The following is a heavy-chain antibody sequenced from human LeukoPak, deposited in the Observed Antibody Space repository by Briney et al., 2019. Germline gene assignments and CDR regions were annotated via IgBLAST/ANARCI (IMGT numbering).Heavy chain of an antibody. CDR3: TRDQDGMGV. CDR1: EDSVSSNSAA. CDR2: TYYRSKWYY. J-gene: IGHJ6*02. V-gene: IGHV6-1*01. Sequence: SQTLSLTCGISEDSVSSNSAAWNWIRQSPSRGLEWLGRTYYRSKWYYDYAVSVKSRLIINPDTSKNQFSLQLNSVTPEDTGVYYCTRDQDGMGVWDQGTTVTVSS.